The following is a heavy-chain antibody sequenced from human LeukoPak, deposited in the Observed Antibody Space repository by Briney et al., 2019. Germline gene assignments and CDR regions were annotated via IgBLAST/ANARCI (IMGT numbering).Heavy chain of an antibody. CDR3: ARGLLGAPTSYFDY. Sequence: GRSLRLSCAASGFTFSSNAMHWVRQAPGKGLEWVAVITYDGSNKYYADSVKGRSTISRDNSKNTLYLQMNSLRAEDTAVYYCARGLLGAPTSYFDYWGQGTLVTVSS. D-gene: IGHD1-26*01. CDR1: GFTFSSNA. J-gene: IGHJ4*02. V-gene: IGHV3-30-3*01. CDR2: ITYDGSNK.